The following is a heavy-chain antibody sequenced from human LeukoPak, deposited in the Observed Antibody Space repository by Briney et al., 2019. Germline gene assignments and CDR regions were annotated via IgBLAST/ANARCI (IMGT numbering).Heavy chain of an antibody. D-gene: IGHD2-15*01. CDR2: VDGSGAYT. CDR1: GFTFSSYA. CDR3: TKGSAGGRPYYFDN. Sequence: GGSLRLSCAASGFTFSSYAMSWVRQAPGKGLDWISGVDGSGAYTYYSDSVKGRFTISRDDSKNTLYLLMDSLRAEDTAVYFCTKGSAGGRPYYFDNWGQGTLVTVSS. J-gene: IGHJ4*02. V-gene: IGHV3-23*01.